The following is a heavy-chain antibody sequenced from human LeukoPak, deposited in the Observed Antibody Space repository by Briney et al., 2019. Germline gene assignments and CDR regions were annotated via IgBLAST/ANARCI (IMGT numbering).Heavy chain of an antibody. Sequence: GGSLRLSCSASGFTFSSFAMHWVRQAPGKGLEYVSAISPNGNSKYYADSVKGRFTISRDNSKNMLYLEMSSLRPEDTAVYFCVKNMVRGVILLGYFDYWGQGTLVTVCS. J-gene: IGHJ4*02. V-gene: IGHV3-64D*06. CDR3: VKNMVRGVILLGYFDY. D-gene: IGHD3-10*01. CDR1: GFTFSSFA. CDR2: ISPNGNSK.